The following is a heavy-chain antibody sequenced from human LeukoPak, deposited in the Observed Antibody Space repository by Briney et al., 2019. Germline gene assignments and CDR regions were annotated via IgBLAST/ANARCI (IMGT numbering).Heavy chain of an antibody. CDR1: GYNFASYW. V-gene: IGHV5-51*01. Sequence: GESLKISCKGSGYNFASYWISWVRQLPGKGLEWMGIIYPGDSDTRYSPSFQGQVTISADKSISTAYLQWSSLKASDTAMYYCAREFSSGSFDYWGQGTLVTVSS. J-gene: IGHJ4*02. CDR2: IYPGDSDT. D-gene: IGHD6-19*01. CDR3: AREFSSGSFDY.